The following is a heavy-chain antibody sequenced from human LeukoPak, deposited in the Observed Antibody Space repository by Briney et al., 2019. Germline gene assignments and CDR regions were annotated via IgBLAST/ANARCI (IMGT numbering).Heavy chain of an antibody. J-gene: IGHJ4*02. Sequence: GGSLRLSCAASGFTFSNAWMNWVRQAPGKGLEWVGRIKNKIASGTTDYAAPVKGRFTTSRDDSKNKVYLQMNSLKTEDTAVYYCTTDLTTGTGALDYWGQGTLVTVSS. CDR3: TTDLTTGTGALDY. CDR1: GFTFSNAW. CDR2: IKNKIASGTT. D-gene: IGHD4-17*01. V-gene: IGHV3-15*01.